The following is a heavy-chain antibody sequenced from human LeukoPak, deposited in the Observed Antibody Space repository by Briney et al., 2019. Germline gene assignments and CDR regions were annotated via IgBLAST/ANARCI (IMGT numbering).Heavy chain of an antibody. CDR2: IYYSGST. D-gene: IGHD2-2*01. Sequence: PSETLSLTCTVSGGSISSSSYYWGWIRQPPGKGLEWIVSIYYSGSTYYNPSLKSRVTISVDTSKNQFSLKLSSVTAADTAVYYCVVVVPAAILYYYYYMDVWGKGTTVTVSS. V-gene: IGHV4-39*01. J-gene: IGHJ6*03. CDR1: GGSISSSSYY. CDR3: VVVVPAAILYYYYYMDV.